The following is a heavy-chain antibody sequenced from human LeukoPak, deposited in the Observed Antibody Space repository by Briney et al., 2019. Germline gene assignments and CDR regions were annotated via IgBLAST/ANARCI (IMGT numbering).Heavy chain of an antibody. J-gene: IGHJ4*02. CDR2: IYYTGST. D-gene: IGHD6-13*01. Sequence: SETLSLTCSVSGASLSTSPCYWGWIRQPPGKGLEGIGNIYYTGSTYYNVSLNSRVPISIDTSKNLFSLRLNSMTAADTAVYYCAREPTYTSRWYTTCDYWGQGTLVSVSS. V-gene: IGHV4-39*02. CDR1: GASLSTSPCY. CDR3: AREPTYTSRWYTTCDY.